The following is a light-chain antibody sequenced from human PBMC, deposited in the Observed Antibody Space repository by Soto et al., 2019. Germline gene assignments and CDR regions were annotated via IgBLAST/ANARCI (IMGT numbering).Light chain of an antibody. CDR3: MQGTHWPLT. V-gene: IGKV2-30*01. CDR2: KVS. CDR1: QSLGYSDGNTY. J-gene: IGKJ5*01. Sequence: DVVVTQSPLSLPVTLGQPASISCRSSQSLGYSDGNTYLNWFHQRPGQSPRRLIFKVSSRDSGVPDRFSGSGSGTDFTLRISRVEAEDVGVYDCMQGTHWPLTFGQGTRLEIK.